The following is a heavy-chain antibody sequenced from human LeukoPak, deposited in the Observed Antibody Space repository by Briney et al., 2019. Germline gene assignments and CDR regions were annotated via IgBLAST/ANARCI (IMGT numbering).Heavy chain of an antibody. V-gene: IGHV4-34*01. CDR2: INHSGST. CDR1: GGSFSGYY. CDR3: ARDPYSGSYWFDP. J-gene: IGHJ5*02. D-gene: IGHD1-26*01. Sequence: PLETLSLTCAVYGGSFSGYYWSWIRQPPGKGLEWIGEINHSGSTNYNPSLKSRVTISVDTSKNQFSLKLSSVTAADTAVYYCARDPYSGSYWFDPWGQGTLVTVSS.